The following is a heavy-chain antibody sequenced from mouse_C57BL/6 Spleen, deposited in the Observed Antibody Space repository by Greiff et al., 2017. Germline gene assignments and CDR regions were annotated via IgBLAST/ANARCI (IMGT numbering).Heavy chain of an antibody. CDR2: IYPGSGST. D-gene: IGHD1-1*01. Sequence: QVQLQQPGAELVKPGASVKMSCKASGYTFTSYWITWVKQRPGQGLEWIGDIYPGSGSTNYNEKFKSKATLTVDTSSSTAYMQLSSLTSEDSAVYYCARAPYYCGSSRYWYFGVWGTGTTVTVSS. CDR1: GYTFTSYW. J-gene: IGHJ1*03. CDR3: ARAPYYCGSSRYWYFGV. V-gene: IGHV1-55*01.